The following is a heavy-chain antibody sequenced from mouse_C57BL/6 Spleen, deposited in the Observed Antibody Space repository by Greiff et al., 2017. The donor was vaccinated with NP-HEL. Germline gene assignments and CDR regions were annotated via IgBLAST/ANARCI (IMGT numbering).Heavy chain of an antibody. CDR2: IYPGDGDT. D-gene: IGHD1-1*01. J-gene: IGHJ2*01. Sequence: QVQLQQSGPELVKPGASVKISCKASGYAFSSSWMNWVKQRPGKGLEWIGRIYPGDGDTNYNGKFKGKATLTADKSSSTAYMQLSSLTSEDSAVYFCARLYYGSSYNLFDYWGQGTTLTVSS. CDR1: GYAFSSSW. CDR3: ARLYYGSSYNLFDY. V-gene: IGHV1-82*01.